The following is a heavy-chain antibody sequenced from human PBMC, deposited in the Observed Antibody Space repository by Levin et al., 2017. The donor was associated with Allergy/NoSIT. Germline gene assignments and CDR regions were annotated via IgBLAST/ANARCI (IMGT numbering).Heavy chain of an antibody. CDR3: ATGGGEGSTHWFDY. CDR1: GFIFKNYA. CDR2: ISEFSGGPI. D-gene: IGHD1-26*01. J-gene: IGHJ5*01. V-gene: IGHV3-48*02. Sequence: GESLKISCAVSGFIFKNYAMNWVRQAPGKGLEWLSYISEFSGGPIYYADSVKGRFTISRDNAKSSLFLQMNSLRDEDTAVYYCATGGGEGSTHWFDYWGQGNLVTVSS.